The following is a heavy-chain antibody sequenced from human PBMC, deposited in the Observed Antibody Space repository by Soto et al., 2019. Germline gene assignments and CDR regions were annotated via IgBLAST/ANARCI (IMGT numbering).Heavy chain of an antibody. D-gene: IGHD3-3*01. CDR2: IYYSGST. CDR3: ARSRFLECLALDY. Sequence: SETLSLTCTVSGGSISSGGYYWSWIRQHPGKGLEGIGDIYYSGSTYYNPSLKSRVTISVDTSKNQFSLKLSSVTAADTAVYYCARSRFLECLALDYWGQGTLVTVSS. CDR1: GGSISSGGYY. V-gene: IGHV4-31*03. J-gene: IGHJ4*02.